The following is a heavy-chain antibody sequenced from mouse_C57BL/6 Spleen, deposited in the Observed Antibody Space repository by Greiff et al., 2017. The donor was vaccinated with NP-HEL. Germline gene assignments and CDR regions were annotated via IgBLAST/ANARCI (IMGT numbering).Heavy chain of an antibody. CDR3: TREDY. J-gene: IGHJ2*01. V-gene: IGHV1-15*01. Sequence: QVQLQQSGAELVRPGASVTLSCKASGYTFTDYEMHWVKQTPVHGLEWIGAIDPETGGTAYNQKFKGKAILTAGKSSSTAYMELRSLTSEDSAVYYCTREDYWGQGTTLTVSS. CDR1: GYTFTDYE. CDR2: IDPETGGT.